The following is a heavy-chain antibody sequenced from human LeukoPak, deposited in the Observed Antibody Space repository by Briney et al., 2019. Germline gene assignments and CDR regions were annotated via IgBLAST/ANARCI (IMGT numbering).Heavy chain of an antibody. CDR3: ARDPGVRWLVGFDY. D-gene: IGHD6-19*01. Sequence: GGSLRLSCAASGFTFSTYAMSWVRQAPGKGLEWVSTISGNGVSTYYANSVKGRFTISRDNSKNTLWLQMDSLRAEDTAVYYCARDPGVRWLVGFDYWGQGTLVTVSS. J-gene: IGHJ4*02. V-gene: IGHV3-23*01. CDR2: ISGNGVST. CDR1: GFTFSTYA.